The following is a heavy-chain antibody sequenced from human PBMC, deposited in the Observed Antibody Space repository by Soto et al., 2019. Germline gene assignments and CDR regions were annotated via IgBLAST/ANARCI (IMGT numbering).Heavy chain of an antibody. CDR3: ARDREFSGSYLD. J-gene: IGHJ4*02. Sequence: GGSLRLSCAASGFIFDSSPMGWVRQAPGKGLQWVSTISGSGDNAFYASSVKGRFTISRDNSKNTLFLQINNVGADDTAMYYCARDREFSGSYLDWGQGTLVTVSS. CDR2: ISGSGDNA. CDR1: GFIFDSSP. D-gene: IGHD3-16*02. V-gene: IGHV3-23*01.